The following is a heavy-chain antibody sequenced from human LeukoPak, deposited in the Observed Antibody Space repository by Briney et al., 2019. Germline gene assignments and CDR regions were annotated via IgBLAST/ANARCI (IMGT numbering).Heavy chain of an antibody. J-gene: IGHJ4*02. CDR2: IIPIFGTA. Sequence: SVKVSCKASGGTFSSYAISWVRQAPGQGLEWMGRIIPIFGTANYAQKFQGRVTITTDESTSTAYTELSSLRSEDTAVYYCARDLTAGKWLLLPFDYWGQGTLVTVSS. CDR1: GGTFSSYA. CDR3: ARDLTAGKWLLLPFDY. V-gene: IGHV1-69*05. D-gene: IGHD3-22*01.